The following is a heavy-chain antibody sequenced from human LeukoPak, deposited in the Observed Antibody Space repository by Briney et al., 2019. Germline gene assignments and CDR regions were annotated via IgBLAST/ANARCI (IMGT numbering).Heavy chain of an antibody. CDR2: ISSSSSYI. CDR3: ARDRNSYCSSTSCYPNWYFDL. CDR1: GFTFSSYS. J-gene: IGHJ2*01. D-gene: IGHD2-2*01. Sequence: GGSLRLSCAASGFTFSSYSMNWVRQAPGKGLEWVSSISSSSSYIYYADSVKGRFTISRDNAKNSLYLQMNSLRAEDTAVYYCARDRNSYCSSTSCYPNWYFDLWGRGTLVTVSS. V-gene: IGHV3-21*04.